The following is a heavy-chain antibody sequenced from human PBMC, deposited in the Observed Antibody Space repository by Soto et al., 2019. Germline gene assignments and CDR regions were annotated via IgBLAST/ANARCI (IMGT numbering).Heavy chain of an antibody. CDR1: GGSISSYY. CDR2: IYYSGST. D-gene: IGHD6-13*01. Sequence: SETLSLTCTVSGGSISSYYWSWIRQPPGKGLEWIGYIYYSGSTNYNPSLKSRVTISVDTSKNQFSLKLSSVTAADTAVYYCARHRESSSWIDYWGQGTLVTVSS. CDR3: ARHRESSSWIDY. J-gene: IGHJ4*02. V-gene: IGHV4-59*08.